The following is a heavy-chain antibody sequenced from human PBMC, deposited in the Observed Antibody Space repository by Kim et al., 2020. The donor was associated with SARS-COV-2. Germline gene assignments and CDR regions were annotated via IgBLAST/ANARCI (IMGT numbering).Heavy chain of an antibody. J-gene: IGHJ4*02. CDR3: ARGAYRYYYDSSGSTLGYFDY. V-gene: IGHV4-34*01. Sequence: SETLSLTCAVYGGSFSGYYWSWIRQPPGKGLEWIGEINHSGSTNYNPSLKSRVTISVDTSKNQFSLKLSSVTAADTAVYYCARGAYRYYYDSSGSTLGYFDYWGQGTLVTVSS. CDR1: GGSFSGYY. D-gene: IGHD3-22*01. CDR2: INHSGST.